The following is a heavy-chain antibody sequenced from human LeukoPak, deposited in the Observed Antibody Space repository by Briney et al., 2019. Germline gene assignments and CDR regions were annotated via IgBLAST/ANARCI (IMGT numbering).Heavy chain of an antibody. V-gene: IGHV1-46*01. CDR2: INPSGGST. D-gene: IGHD2-2*01. J-gene: IGHJ5*02. CDR3: ARGVRIVVVPAAEFDP. CDR1: GYTFTGYY. Sequence: GASVKVSCKASGYTFTGYYMHWVRQAPGQGLEWMGIINPSGGSTSYAQKFQGRVTMTRDTSTSTVYMELSSLRSEDTAVYYCARGVRIVVVPAAEFDPWGQGTLVTVSS.